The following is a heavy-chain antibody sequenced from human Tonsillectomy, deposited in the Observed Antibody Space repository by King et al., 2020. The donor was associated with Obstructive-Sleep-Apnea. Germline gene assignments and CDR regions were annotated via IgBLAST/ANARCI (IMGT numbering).Heavy chain of an antibody. CDR1: GYRFTSYW. D-gene: IGHD2-15*01. CDR3: ASQDIVPGGPLRFNFYGIDV. Sequence: EVQLVQSGAEVKNPGESLKISCKGSGYRFTSYWIGWVRQMPGKGLEWMGTIYPGDSDTRYSPSFQGQVTISADKSINTAYLQWSSLKASDTAIYYCASQDIVPGGPLRFNFYGIDVWGQGTTVTVSS. J-gene: IGHJ6*02. V-gene: IGHV5-51*01. CDR2: IYPGDSDT.